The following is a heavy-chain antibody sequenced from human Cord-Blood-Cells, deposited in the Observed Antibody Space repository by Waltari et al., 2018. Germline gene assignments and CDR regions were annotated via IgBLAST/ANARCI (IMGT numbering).Heavy chain of an antibody. V-gene: IGHV4-34*01. D-gene: IGHD1-26*01. CDR1: GGSFSGYY. CDR3: ARHGRIIVGATCFAFDI. CDR2: INHSGST. Sequence: QVQLQQWGAGLLKPSETLSLTCAVYGGSFSGYYWSWIRQPPGKGLEWIGEINHSGSTNYNPSRKSRVTISVDTSKNQFSLKLSSVTAADTAVYYCARHGRIIVGATCFAFDIWGQGTMVTVSS. J-gene: IGHJ3*02.